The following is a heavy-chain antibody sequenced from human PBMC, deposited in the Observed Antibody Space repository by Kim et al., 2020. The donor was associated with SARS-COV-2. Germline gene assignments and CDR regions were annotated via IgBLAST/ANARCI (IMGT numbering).Heavy chain of an antibody. Sequence: YVDSVKGRFTISRDNAENALYLQMNSRRAEDTAVYYCARGGATVTAPGYWGQGTLVTVSS. D-gene: IGHD4-4*01. CDR3: ARGGATVTAPGY. J-gene: IGHJ4*02. V-gene: IGHV3-7*03.